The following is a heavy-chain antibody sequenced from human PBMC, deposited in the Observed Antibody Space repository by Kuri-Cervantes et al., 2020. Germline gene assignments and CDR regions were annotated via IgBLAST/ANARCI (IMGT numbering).Heavy chain of an antibody. CDR2: IKEDGSEK. J-gene: IGHJ4*02. CDR1: GFTFSSYW. V-gene: IGHV3-7*01. D-gene: IGHD3-16*01. CDR3: ARGIYDGANLFFDF. Sequence: GESLKISCAASGFTFSSYWMSWVRQAPGKGLEWVANIKEDGSEKYYVDSVKGRFTISRDNAKNSLYLQMNSLRAEETAVYYCARGIYDGANLFFDFWGQGTLVTVSS.